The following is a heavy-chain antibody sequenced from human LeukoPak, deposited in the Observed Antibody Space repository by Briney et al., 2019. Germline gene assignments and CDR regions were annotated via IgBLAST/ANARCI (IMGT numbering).Heavy chain of an antibody. CDR2: ISGSGGST. J-gene: IGHJ4*02. Sequence: GGSLRLSCAASGFTFSSYAMSWVRQAPGKGLEWVSAISGSGGSTYYADSVKGRFTISRDNSKNTLYLQMNSLRAEDTAVYYCAKRWYGGNSRMYGCFDYWGQGTLVTVSS. D-gene: IGHD4-23*01. CDR1: GFTFSSYA. V-gene: IGHV3-23*01. CDR3: AKRWYGGNSRMYGCFDY.